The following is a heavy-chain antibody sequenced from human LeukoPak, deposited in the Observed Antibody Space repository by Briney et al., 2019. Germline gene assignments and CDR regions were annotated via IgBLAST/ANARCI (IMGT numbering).Heavy chain of an antibody. Sequence: GGSQRLSCAASEFSFSSCHMNWVRQAPGKGLEWVSYISTTSSSIYYADSVRGRFTISRDNAKSSLYLQMNSLRVDDTAVYYCARDRHDYGVSDAFDIWGQGTMVTVSS. CDR2: ISTTSSSI. J-gene: IGHJ3*02. CDR1: EFSFSSCH. CDR3: ARDRHDYGVSDAFDI. V-gene: IGHV3-48*04. D-gene: IGHD4-17*01.